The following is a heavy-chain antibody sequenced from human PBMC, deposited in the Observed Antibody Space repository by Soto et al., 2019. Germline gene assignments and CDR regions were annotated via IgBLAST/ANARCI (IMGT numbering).Heavy chain of an antibody. D-gene: IGHD1-26*01. V-gene: IGHV1-58*01. CDR3: ARDDFGFSGSHYIDYFNY. J-gene: IGHJ4*02. Sequence: ASVKVSCKASGFTFTSSAVQWVRQARGQRLEWIGWIVGGSGNTYYAQNFQGRVTITRDISAGTVYMQLSSLTSEDAAVYYCARDDFGFSGSHYIDYFNYWGQGALVTVSS. CDR1: GFTFTSSA. CDR2: IVGGSGNT.